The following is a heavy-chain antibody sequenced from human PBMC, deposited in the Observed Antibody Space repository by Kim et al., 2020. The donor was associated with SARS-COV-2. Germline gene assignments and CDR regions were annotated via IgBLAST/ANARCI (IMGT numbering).Heavy chain of an antibody. Sequence: AATGKGPLTISRDNAKNTLELQMNSLRAEDTAVYYWARTLYDSTYGMDGWGQGTTVTVSS. V-gene: IGHV3-53*01. CDR3: ARTLYDSTYGMDG. D-gene: IGHD4-4*01. J-gene: IGHJ6*02.